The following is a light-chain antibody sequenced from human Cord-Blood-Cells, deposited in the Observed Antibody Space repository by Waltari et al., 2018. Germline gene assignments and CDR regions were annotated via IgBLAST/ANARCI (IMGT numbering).Light chain of an antibody. CDR2: DVS. CDR1: SSDVGGYNY. Sequence: QSALTQPASVSGSPGQSITISCPGTSSDVGGYNYVSWYQQHPSKAPKLMIYDVSNRPSWVSNRFSGSKSGNTASLTISGLQAEDEADYYCSSYTSSSSWVFGGGTKLTVL. V-gene: IGLV2-14*03. CDR3: SSYTSSSSWV. J-gene: IGLJ3*02.